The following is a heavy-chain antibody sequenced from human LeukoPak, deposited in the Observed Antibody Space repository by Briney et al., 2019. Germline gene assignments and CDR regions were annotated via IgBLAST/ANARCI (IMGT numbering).Heavy chain of an antibody. CDR3: TTDARTLGYCSGGSCYPITDY. J-gene: IGHJ4*02. D-gene: IGHD2-15*01. V-gene: IGHV3-15*01. CDR2: IKSKTDGGTT. Sequence: GGSLRLSCAASGFTFSNARMSWVRQAPGKGLEWVGRIKSKTDGGTTDYAAPVKGRFTISRDDSKNTLYLQMNSLKTEDTAVYYCTTDARTLGYCSGGSCYPITDYWGQGTLVTVSS. CDR1: GFTFSNAR.